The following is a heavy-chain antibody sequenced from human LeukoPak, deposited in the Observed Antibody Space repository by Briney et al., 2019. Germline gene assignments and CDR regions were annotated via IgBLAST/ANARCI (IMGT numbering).Heavy chain of an antibody. CDR3: AKNLVDTAMVPFDY. CDR2: ISGGGVST. D-gene: IGHD5-18*01. J-gene: IGHJ4*02. V-gene: IGHV3-23*01. Sequence: GGSLRLSCAASGFTFSSYAMSWVRQAPGKGQEWVSAISGGGVSTYYADSVRGRFTISRDNSKNTLYLQMNSLRAEDTAVYYCAKNLVDTAMVPFDYWGQGTLVTVSS. CDR1: GFTFSSYA.